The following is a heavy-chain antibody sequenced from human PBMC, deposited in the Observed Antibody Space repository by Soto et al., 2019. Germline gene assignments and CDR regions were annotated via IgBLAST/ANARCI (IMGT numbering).Heavy chain of an antibody. CDR2: INSDGTTT. J-gene: IGHJ5*02. CDR1: EFTFSSYW. V-gene: IGHV3-74*01. Sequence: EVQLVESGGGLVQPGGSLRLSCAASEFTFSSYWMHWVRQAPGKGLEWVSRINSDGTTTTYAESVKGRFIISRDNAKNTLYLQMNSLRAEDTAVYYCARVRVSSYNWVDPWGQGTLVTVSS. D-gene: IGHD6-13*01. CDR3: ARVRVSSYNWVDP.